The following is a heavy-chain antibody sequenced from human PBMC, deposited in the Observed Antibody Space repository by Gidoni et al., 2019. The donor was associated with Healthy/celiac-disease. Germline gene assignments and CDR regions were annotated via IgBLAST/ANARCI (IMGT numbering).Heavy chain of an antibody. CDR2: INHSGST. CDR3: ARGHPTYCGGDCYSKPFDY. D-gene: IGHD2-21*02. CDR1: GGSFSGYY. Sequence: QVQLQQWGAGLLKPSETLSLTCAVYGGSFSGYYWSWLRQPPGKGLEWIVEINHSGSTNYNPSLKSRVTISVDTSKNQFSLKLSSVTAADTAVYYCARGHPTYCGGDCYSKPFDYWGQGTLVTVSS. V-gene: IGHV4-34*01. J-gene: IGHJ4*02.